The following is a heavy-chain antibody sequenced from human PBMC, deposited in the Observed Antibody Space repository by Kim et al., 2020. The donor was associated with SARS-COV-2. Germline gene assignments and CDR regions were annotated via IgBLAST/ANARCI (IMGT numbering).Heavy chain of an antibody. CDR3: AGAWPGGDAFGGVIVTPFDY. Sequence: SETLSLTCTVSGGSISSSSYYWGWIRQPPGKGLEWIGSIYYSGSTYYNPSLKSRVTISVDTSKNQFSLKLSSVTAADTAVYYCAGAWPGGDAFGGVIVTPFDYWGQGTLVTVSS. D-gene: IGHD3-16*02. CDR2: IYYSGST. V-gene: IGHV4-39*01. CDR1: GGSISSSSYY. J-gene: IGHJ4*02.